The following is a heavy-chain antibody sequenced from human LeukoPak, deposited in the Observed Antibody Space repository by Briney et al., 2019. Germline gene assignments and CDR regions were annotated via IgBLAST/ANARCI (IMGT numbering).Heavy chain of an antibody. Sequence: GGSLRLSCAASGFTFSSYSMNWVRQAPGKGLEWVSSISSSSSYIYYADSMKGRFTISRDNAKNSLYLQMNGLRAEDTAVYYCARDSWLRFTSHPPIDYWGQGTLVTVSS. CDR2: ISSSSSYI. V-gene: IGHV3-21*01. D-gene: IGHD5-12*01. CDR1: GFTFSSYS. CDR3: ARDSWLRFTSHPPIDY. J-gene: IGHJ4*02.